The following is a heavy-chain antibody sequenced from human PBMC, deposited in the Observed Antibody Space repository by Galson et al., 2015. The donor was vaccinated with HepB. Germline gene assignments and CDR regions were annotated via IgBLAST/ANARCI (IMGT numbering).Heavy chain of an antibody. J-gene: IGHJ4*02. D-gene: IGHD6-19*01. V-gene: IGHV3-30*02. Sequence: SLRLSCAESGFTFSSYGMHWVRQAPGKGLEWVAFIRYDGSNKYYADSVKGRFTISRDNSKNTLYLQMNSLRAEDTAVYYCARFETEYQPILAVSGTHWGQGTLVTVSS. CDR3: ARFETEYQPILAVSGTH. CDR1: GFTFSSYG. CDR2: IRYDGSNK.